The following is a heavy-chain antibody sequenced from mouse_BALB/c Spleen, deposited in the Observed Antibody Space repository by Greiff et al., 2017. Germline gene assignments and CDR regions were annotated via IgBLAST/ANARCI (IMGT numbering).Heavy chain of an antibody. CDR1: GYAFTNYL. CDR3: ARGVTTVVATSYFDY. J-gene: IGHJ2*01. D-gene: IGHD1-1*01. CDR2: INPGSGGT. V-gene: IGHV1-54*01. Sequence: VQLQQSGAELVRPGTSVKVSCKASGYAFTNYLIEWVKQRPGQGLEWIGVINPGSGGTNYNEKFKGKATLTADKSSSTAYMQLSSLTSDDSAVYFCARGVTTVVATSYFDYWGQGTTLTVSS.